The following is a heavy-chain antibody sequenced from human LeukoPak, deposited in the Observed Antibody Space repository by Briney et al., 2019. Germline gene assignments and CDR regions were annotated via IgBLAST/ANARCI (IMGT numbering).Heavy chain of an antibody. CDR1: GGSFSGYY. CDR2: INHSGST. Sequence: SETLSLTCAVYGGSFSGYYWSWIRQPPGKGLEWIGEINHSGSTNYNPSLKSRVTISVDTSKNQFSLKLSSVTAADTAVYYCARELFWGLIAAAGTRYFQHWGQGTLVTVSS. CDR3: ARELFWGLIAAAGTRYFQH. J-gene: IGHJ1*01. D-gene: IGHD6-13*01. V-gene: IGHV4-34*01.